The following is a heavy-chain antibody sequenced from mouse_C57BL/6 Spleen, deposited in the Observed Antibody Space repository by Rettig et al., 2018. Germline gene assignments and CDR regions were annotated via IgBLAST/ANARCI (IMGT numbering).Heavy chain of an antibody. V-gene: IGHV1-18*01. J-gene: IGHJ1*03. Sequence: VKQSHGKSLEWIGDINPNNGGTIYNQKFKGKATLTVDKSSSTAYMELRSLTSEDTAVYYCARFYGTGYFDVWGTGTTVTVSS. CDR2: INPNNGGT. CDR3: ARFYGTGYFDV. D-gene: IGHD4-1*01.